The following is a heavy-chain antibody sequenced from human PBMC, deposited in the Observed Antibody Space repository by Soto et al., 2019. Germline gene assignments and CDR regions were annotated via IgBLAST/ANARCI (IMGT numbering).Heavy chain of an antibody. V-gene: IGHV3-33*01. J-gene: IGHJ6*02. CDR1: GFTLSNYG. Sequence: QVQLVESGGGVVQPGRSLRLSCAASGFTLSNYGMHWVRQVPGKGLEWVALLRYDGSSKSDADSVKGRFIISRDNSTNTLYVQMNRLRAEDTAVYYCARDGIEYYAMDVWGQGTTVTVSS. CDR3: ARDGIEYYAMDV. D-gene: IGHD1-26*01. CDR2: LRYDGSSK.